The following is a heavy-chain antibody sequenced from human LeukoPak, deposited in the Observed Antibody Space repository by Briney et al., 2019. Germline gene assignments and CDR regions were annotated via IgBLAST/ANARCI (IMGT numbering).Heavy chain of an antibody. CDR1: GWSFNDYY. CDR2: INAREDT. J-gene: IGHJ5*02. Sequence: SETLSLTCAVYGWSFNDYYWNWIRQPPGKGLEWIGEINAREDTNYNPSLKSRVTISVDTSKKQFSLRLTSMIAADTALYYCARGQVPAARGYNWFDPWGQGTLVTVSS. D-gene: IGHD2-2*01. CDR3: ARGQVPAARGYNWFDP. V-gene: IGHV4-34*01.